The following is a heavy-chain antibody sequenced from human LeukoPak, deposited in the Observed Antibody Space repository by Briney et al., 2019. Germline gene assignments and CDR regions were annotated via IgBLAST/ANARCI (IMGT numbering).Heavy chain of an antibody. CDR2: IHYSGST. V-gene: IGHV4-59*01. CDR1: GDSISNYY. D-gene: IGHD1-26*01. Sequence: SETLSLTCTVSGDSISNYYWSWLRQPPGKGLEWIGYIHYSGSTKYNPSLNSRLTISVDTSKNQFSLKLSSVTAADTAVYYCARYSGTYYHYWGQGTLVAVSS. CDR3: ARYSGTYYHY. J-gene: IGHJ4*02.